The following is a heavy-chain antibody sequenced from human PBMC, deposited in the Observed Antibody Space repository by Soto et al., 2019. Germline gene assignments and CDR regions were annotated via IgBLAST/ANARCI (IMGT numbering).Heavy chain of an antibody. CDR3: AKMSYAGSQDVFDY. Sequence: QVQLVESGGGVVQPGRSLRLSCAASGFTYSSYGMHWVRQAPGKGLEWVAVISYDGSNKYYADSVKGRFTISRDNSKNTLYLQMNSLSAEDTAVYYCAKMSYAGSQDVFDYWGQGTLVTVSS. CDR2: ISYDGSNK. J-gene: IGHJ4*02. CDR1: GFTYSSYG. V-gene: IGHV3-30*18. D-gene: IGHD3-16*01.